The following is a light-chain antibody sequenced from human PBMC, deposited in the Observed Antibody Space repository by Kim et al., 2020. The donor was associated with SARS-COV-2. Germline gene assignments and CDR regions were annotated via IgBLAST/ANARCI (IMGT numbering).Light chain of an antibody. V-gene: IGKV1-5*03. CDR3: QQYKSYPWT. CDR1: QSISSW. CDR2: KAS. Sequence: APVGDRVSITCRASQSISSWLAWYQQKPGKAPKLLIHKASTLEGAVPSRFSGSESGTEFTLTISSLQPDDFATYYCQQYKSYPWTFGHGTKVDIK. J-gene: IGKJ1*01.